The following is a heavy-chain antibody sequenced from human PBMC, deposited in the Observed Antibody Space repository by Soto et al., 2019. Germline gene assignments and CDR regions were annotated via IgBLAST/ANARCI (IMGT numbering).Heavy chain of an antibody. J-gene: IGHJ1*01. D-gene: IGHD2-15*01. CDR2: INHTGST. Sequence: PSETLSLTCAVYGASFSGYYWSWIRQPPGKGLEWIGEINHTGSTNYNPSLKSRATISRDTSKNEFSLKLTSVTAADTAIYYCARGDSDLAVSEAAYWGQGTLVTVSS. CDR1: GASFSGYY. V-gene: IGHV4-34*01. CDR3: ARGDSDLAVSEAAY.